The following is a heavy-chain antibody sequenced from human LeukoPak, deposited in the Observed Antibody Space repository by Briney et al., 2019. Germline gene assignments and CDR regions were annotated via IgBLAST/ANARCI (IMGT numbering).Heavy chain of an antibody. CDR3: ARAVGFVQSYYDFWSGYYRGAWFDP. D-gene: IGHD3-3*01. J-gene: IGHJ5*02. CDR1: GYTFTSYD. CDR2: MNPNSGNT. Sequence: AASVKVSCKASGYTFTSYDINWVRQATGQGLEWMGWMNPNSGNTGYAQKFQGRVTMTRNTSISTAYMELSSLRSEDTAVYYCARAVGFVQSYYDFWSGYYRGAWFDPWGQGTLVTVSS. V-gene: IGHV1-8*01.